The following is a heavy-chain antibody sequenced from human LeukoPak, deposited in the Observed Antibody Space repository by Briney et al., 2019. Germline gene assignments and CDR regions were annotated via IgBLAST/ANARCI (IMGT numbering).Heavy chain of an antibody. V-gene: IGHV3-15*01. D-gene: IGHD3-22*01. J-gene: IGHJ4*02. Sequence: PGGSLRLSCAASGFTFSNAWMSWVRQAPGKGLEWVGRIKSKTDGGTTDYAAPVKGRFTISRDDSKNTLYLQMNSLKTEDTAVYYCTTNPITMIVVAVRFEFDYWGQGTLVTVSS. CDR2: IKSKTDGGTT. CDR1: GFTFSNAW. CDR3: TTNPITMIVVAVRFEFDY.